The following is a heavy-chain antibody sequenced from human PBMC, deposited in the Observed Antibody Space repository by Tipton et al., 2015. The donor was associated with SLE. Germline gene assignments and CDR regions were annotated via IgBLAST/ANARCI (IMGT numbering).Heavy chain of an antibody. Sequence: TLSLTCTVSGGSGNSITSHYWSWIRQPPGKGLEWIGYTSNSGSTNYNPSLKSRVSMSMDTSKNQFSLSLSSVTAADTAVYYCARGGLTLFAMVTSDYWGQGTLVTVSS. CDR2: TSNSGST. CDR1: GGSGNSITSHY. J-gene: IGHJ4*02. D-gene: IGHD3-3*01. CDR3: ARGGLTLFAMVTSDY. V-gene: IGHV4-59*11.